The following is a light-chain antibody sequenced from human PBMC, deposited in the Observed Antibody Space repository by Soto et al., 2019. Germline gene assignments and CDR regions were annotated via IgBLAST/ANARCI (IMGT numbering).Light chain of an antibody. J-gene: IGLJ1*01. CDR1: SSDVGAYNY. Sequence: SVLTQPASVSGSPGQSITISCTGTSSDVGAYNYVSWYQHHPGKAPKLMIYDVSNRPSGVSNRFSGSKSGNTASLTITGLQADDEADYYCQSYDSSLSAHYVFGTGTKVTDL. CDR3: QSYDSSLSAHYV. CDR2: DVS. V-gene: IGLV2-14*03.